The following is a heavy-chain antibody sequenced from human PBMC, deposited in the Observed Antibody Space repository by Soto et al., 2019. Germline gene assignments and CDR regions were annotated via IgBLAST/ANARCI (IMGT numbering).Heavy chain of an antibody. D-gene: IGHD5-12*01. V-gene: IGHV1-69*02. Sequence: QVQLVQSGAEVKKPGSSVKVSCKASGGTFSSYTISWVRQAPGQGLEWMGRIIPILGIANYAQKFQGRVTINADKSKSTAYMELSSLRSEDTAVYYCASGDYSGYDPLDYWGQGTLVTVSA. CDR1: GGTFSSYT. CDR2: IIPILGIA. CDR3: ASGDYSGYDPLDY. J-gene: IGHJ4*02.